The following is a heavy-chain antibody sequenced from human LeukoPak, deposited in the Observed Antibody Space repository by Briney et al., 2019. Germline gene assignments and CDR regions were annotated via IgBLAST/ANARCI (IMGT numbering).Heavy chain of an antibody. CDR1: GFTFSSYA. Sequence: GGSLRLSCAASGFTFSSYAMSWVRQAPGKGLEWVSVISGSGGSTYYADSVKGRFTISRDNSKNTLYLQMNSLRAEDTAVYYCAKDLDSSGSPGGYWGQGTLVTVSS. CDR2: ISGSGGST. CDR3: AKDLDSSGSPGGY. D-gene: IGHD3-22*01. V-gene: IGHV3-23*01. J-gene: IGHJ4*02.